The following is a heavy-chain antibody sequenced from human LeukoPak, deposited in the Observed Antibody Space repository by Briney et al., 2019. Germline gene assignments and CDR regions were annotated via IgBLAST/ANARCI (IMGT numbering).Heavy chain of an antibody. J-gene: IGHJ1*01. V-gene: IGHV1-2*02. CDR2: INPNSGGT. CDR3: AKSSYCSTATCFEYFQH. Sequence: ASVKVSCKASGYTFTGYYMHWVRQAPGQGLEWMGWINPNSGGTNYAQKFQGRVTMTRDTSISTAYMELSRLRSDDTAVYYCAKSSYCSTATCFEYFQHWGQGTLVTVSS. D-gene: IGHD2-2*01. CDR1: GYTFTGYY.